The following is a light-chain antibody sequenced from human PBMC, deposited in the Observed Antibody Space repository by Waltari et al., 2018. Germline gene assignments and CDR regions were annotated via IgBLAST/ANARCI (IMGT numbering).Light chain of an antibody. V-gene: IGKV3-11*01. CDR3: QQRSDWPPH. CDR2: DAS. Sequence: VLTQSPATLSLSPGESATLSCRASQSVSSYLGWYQQTPGQAPRLLIYDASNRATGIPARFSGSGSGTDFTLTISSLEPEDFAVYYCQQRSDWPPHFGQGTRLEMK. CDR1: QSVSSY. J-gene: IGKJ5*01.